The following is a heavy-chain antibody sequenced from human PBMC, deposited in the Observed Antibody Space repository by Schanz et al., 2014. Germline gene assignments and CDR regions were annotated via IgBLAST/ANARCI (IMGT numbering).Heavy chain of an antibody. CDR1: GYTFTTYA. J-gene: IGHJ5*02. D-gene: IGHD3-9*01. V-gene: IGHV1-18*01. CDR3: AKAEYDILTDAYSRLDP. CDR2: ISVYTGNT. Sequence: QVQLVQSGAEVKKPGASVRVSCKASGYTFTTYAMSWVRQAPGQGLEWVGWISVYTGNTKYGQKVQGRVTMTADTSTNTAYMELRSLRSDDTAVDYWAKAEYDILTDAYSRLDPWGQGTLVTVSS.